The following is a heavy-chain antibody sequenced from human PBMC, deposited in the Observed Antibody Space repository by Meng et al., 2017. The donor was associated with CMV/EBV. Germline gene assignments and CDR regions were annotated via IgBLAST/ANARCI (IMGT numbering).Heavy chain of an antibody. CDR2: IFSDGSTT. J-gene: IGHJ6*02. CDR1: GFTFSRYW. Sequence: GESLKISCAASGFTFSRYWMHWVRQAPGKGLVWVSHIFSDGSTTNYADSVKGRFTISRDNAKNSLYLQMNSLRAEDTAVYYCARDPGVLRFVEWLGHGMDVWGQGTTVTVSS. CDR3: ARDPGVLRFVEWLGHGMDV. D-gene: IGHD3-3*01. V-gene: IGHV3-74*01.